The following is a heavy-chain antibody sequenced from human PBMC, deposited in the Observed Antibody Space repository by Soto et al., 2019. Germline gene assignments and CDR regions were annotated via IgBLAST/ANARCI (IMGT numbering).Heavy chain of an antibody. Sequence: SVKVSCKASGFTFTSSAVQWVRQARGQRLEWIGWIVVGSGNTNYAQKFQERVTITRDMSTSTAYMELSSLRSEDTAVYYCAAEYYYDSSGPPYYYYGMDVWGQGTTVTVSS. CDR1: GFTFTSSA. CDR2: IVVGSGNT. V-gene: IGHV1-58*01. J-gene: IGHJ6*02. D-gene: IGHD3-22*01. CDR3: AAEYYYDSSGPPYYYYGMDV.